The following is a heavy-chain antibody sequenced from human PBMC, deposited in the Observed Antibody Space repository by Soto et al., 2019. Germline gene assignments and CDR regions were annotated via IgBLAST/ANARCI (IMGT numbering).Heavy chain of an antibody. D-gene: IGHD3-22*01. V-gene: IGHV3-33*01. CDR1: GFTFSSYG. CDR3: ARDLTYYYDSSGYSDY. Sequence: PGGSLRLSCAASGFTFSSYGMHWVRQAPGKGLEWVAVIWYDGSNKYYADSVKGRFTISRDNSKNTLYLQMNSLRAEDTAVYYCARDLTYYYDSSGYSDYWGQGTLVTVSS. CDR2: IWYDGSNK. J-gene: IGHJ4*02.